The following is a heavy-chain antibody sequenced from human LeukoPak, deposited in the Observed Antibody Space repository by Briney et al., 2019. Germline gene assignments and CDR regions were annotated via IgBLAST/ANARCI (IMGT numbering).Heavy chain of an antibody. CDR1: GFTFSSYS. CDR2: ISSSSSYI. Sequence: PGGSLRLSCAASGFTFSSYSMNWVRQAPGKGLEWVSSISSSSSYIYYADSVKGRFTISRDNAKNSLYLQMNSLRAEDTAVYYCARSSGWEYYFDYWGQGTLVTVSS. CDR3: ARSSGWEYYFDY. J-gene: IGHJ4*02. D-gene: IGHD6-19*01. V-gene: IGHV3-21*01.